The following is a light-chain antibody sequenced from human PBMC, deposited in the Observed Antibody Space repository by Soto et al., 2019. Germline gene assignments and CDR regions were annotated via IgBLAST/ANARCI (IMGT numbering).Light chain of an antibody. J-gene: IGKJ5*01. CDR1: PSVTNY. CDR3: QQRSNWPIT. CDR2: DAS. Sequence: EVVLKQSPATLSLSTGERATLSCRASPSVTNYLAWYQQKPGQAPRLLIYDASNRATGIPARFSGSGSGTDFTLTISSLEPEDFAVYYCQQRSNWPITFGQGTRLEI. V-gene: IGKV3-11*01.